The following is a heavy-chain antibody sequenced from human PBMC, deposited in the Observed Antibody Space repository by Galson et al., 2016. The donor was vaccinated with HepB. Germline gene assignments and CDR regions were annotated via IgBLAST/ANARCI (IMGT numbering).Heavy chain of an antibody. CDR2: ISKNGGET. V-gene: IGHV3-30*18. Sequence: SLRLSCAASGFTFSNYAMHWVRQAPGKGLEWVAVISKNGGETYYADSVNGRFTVSRDNSDHTLYLQMNSLRAEDTAVYYCAKVAFGNYVATPENWFDPWGQGTLVTVSS. J-gene: IGHJ5*02. CDR1: GFTFSNYA. CDR3: AKVAFGNYVATPENWFDP. D-gene: IGHD5-12*01.